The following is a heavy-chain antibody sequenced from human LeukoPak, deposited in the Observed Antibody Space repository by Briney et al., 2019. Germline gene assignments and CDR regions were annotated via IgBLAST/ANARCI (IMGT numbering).Heavy chain of an antibody. CDR1: GYTFTNYD. CDR2: ITPYNGNT. CDR3: AGEASSGAYNDY. V-gene: IGHV1-18*01. Sequence: ASVKVSCRASGYTFTNYDITWIRQAPGQGLEWRGYITPYNGNTNYAQKLQGRVTMTTDTSTSTVYMELRSLRSDDTAVYYCAGEASSGAYNDYWGQGTLVTVSS. J-gene: IGHJ4*02. D-gene: IGHD1-26*01.